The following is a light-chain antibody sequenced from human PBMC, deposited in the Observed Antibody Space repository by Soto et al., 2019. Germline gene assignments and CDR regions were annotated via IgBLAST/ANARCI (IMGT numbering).Light chain of an antibody. V-gene: IGLV2-14*03. CDR1: SSDVGAYDF. CDR3: SSYTSSSTHV. CDR2: DVS. J-gene: IGLJ1*01. Sequence: QSALTQPASVSASPGQSITISCTGTSSDVGAYDFVSWYQQHPGEVPKLMIFDVSSRPSGVSDRFSGSKSGNTASLTISGLQSEDEGDYNCSSYTSSSTHVFGSGTKLTVL.